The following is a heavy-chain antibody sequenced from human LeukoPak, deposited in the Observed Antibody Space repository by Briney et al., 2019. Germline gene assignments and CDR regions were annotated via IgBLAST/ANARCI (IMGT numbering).Heavy chain of an antibody. V-gene: IGHV3-30*18. CDR1: GFTFSSYG. CDR3: AKGREYNWNDRAFDI. D-gene: IGHD1-1*01. Sequence: PGGSLRLSCAASGFTFSSYGMFWVRQAPGKGLEWAAVISYDGSNKYYADSVKGRFTISRDNSKNTLYLQMNSLRAEDTAVYYCAKGREYNWNDRAFDIWGQGTMVTVSS. J-gene: IGHJ3*02. CDR2: ISYDGSNK.